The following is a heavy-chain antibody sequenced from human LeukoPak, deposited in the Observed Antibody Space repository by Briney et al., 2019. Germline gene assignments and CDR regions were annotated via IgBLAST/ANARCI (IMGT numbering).Heavy chain of an antibody. D-gene: IGHD1-26*01. J-gene: IGHJ4*02. CDR1: GFTFSDYY. CDR3: ARDKRVGATLFDY. V-gene: IGHV3-11*04. CDR2: ISSSGSTI. Sequence: GSLRLSCAASGFTFSDYYMSWIRQAPGKGLEWVSYISSSGSTIYYADSVKGRFTISRDNAKNSLYLQMNSLRAEDTAVYYCARDKRVGATLFDYWGQGTLVTVSS.